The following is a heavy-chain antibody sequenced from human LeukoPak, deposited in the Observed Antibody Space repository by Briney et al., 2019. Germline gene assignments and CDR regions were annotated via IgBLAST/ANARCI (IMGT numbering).Heavy chain of an antibody. CDR2: IKQDGSEK. Sequence: PGGSLRLSCADSGFTFSSYWMTWVRQAPGKGLEWVANIKQDGSEKYYVDSVKGRFTISRDNAKSSLYLQMNSLRAEDTAVYYCAREQQLWLFWGQGTLVTVSS. CDR1: GFTFSSYW. D-gene: IGHD5-18*01. CDR3: AREQQLWLF. V-gene: IGHV3-7*01. J-gene: IGHJ4*02.